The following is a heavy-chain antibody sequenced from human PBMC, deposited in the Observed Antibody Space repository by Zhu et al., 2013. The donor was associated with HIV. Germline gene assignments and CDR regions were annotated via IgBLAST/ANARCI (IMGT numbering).Heavy chain of an antibody. V-gene: IGHV1-2*02. CDR1: GYTFTGYY. J-gene: IGHJ4*02. CDR3: ARLPEY. Sequence: QVQLVQSGAEVKKPGASVRVSCQTSGYTFTGYYLYWVRRAPGQGLECMGWISPYSGTTGYAQNFQGRVTMTSDTSISTVYMELSSLRSDDTAFYYCARLPEYWGQGTLITVSS. CDR2: ISPYSGTT.